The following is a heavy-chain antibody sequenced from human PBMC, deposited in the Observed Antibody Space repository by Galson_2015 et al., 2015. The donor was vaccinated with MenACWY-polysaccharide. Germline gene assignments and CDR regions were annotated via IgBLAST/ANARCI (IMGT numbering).Heavy chain of an antibody. Sequence: QSGAEVKKPGESLKISCKGFGYSFTSYWIGWVRQMPGKGLELMAIIYPGDSDTRYSPSFQGQVTISADKSISTTFLQWSSVEASNTAMYYCARLYDTRNTFDIWGQGTMVTVSS. J-gene: IGHJ3*02. CDR1: GYSFTSYW. CDR2: IYPGDSDT. D-gene: IGHD3-22*01. CDR3: ARLYDTRNTFDI. V-gene: IGHV5-51*03.